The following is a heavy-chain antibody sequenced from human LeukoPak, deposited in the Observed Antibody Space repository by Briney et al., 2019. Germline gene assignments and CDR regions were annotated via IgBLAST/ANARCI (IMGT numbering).Heavy chain of an antibody. J-gene: IGHJ6*03. CDR2: IIPIFGTT. CDR3: ARGPYDSSELDYYFYYMGV. D-gene: IGHD4-11*01. V-gene: IGHV1-69*13. Sequence: GASVKVSCKASGYTFTGYYMHWVRQAPGQGLEWMGGIIPIFGTTNYAQRFQVRVTISADESTGTVYMDLSSLRSEDTAVYYCARGPYDSSELDYYFYYMGVWGKGTTVTVSS. CDR1: GYTFTGYY.